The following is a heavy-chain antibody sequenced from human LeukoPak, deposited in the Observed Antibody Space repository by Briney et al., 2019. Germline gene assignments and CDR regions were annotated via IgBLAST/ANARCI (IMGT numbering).Heavy chain of an antibody. CDR3: ARGFLIAVAGISFDY. D-gene: IGHD6-19*01. CDR2: ISYDGSK. J-gene: IGHJ4*02. CDR1: GFTFSSYA. V-gene: IGHV3-30*04. Sequence: GSLRLSCAASGFTFSSYAMHWVRQAPGKGLEWAAVISYDGSKYYADSVKGRFTISRDNSKNTLYLQMNSLRAEDTAVYYCARGFLIAVAGISFDYWGQGTLVTVSS.